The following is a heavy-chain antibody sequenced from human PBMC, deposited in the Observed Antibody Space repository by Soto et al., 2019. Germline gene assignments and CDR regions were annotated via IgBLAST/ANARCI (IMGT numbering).Heavy chain of an antibody. CDR3: ARDYPHYYDSSGYYYDDDY. Sequence: GGSLRLSCAASGFSFNDYIMNWVRQAPGKGLEWVSYIRHSSSEKYYVDSVKGRFTISRDNAKNSLYLQMNSLRAEDTAVYYCARDYPHYYDSSGYYYDDDYWGQGTLVTVSS. CDR1: GFSFNDYI. J-gene: IGHJ4*02. CDR2: IRHSSSEK. D-gene: IGHD3-22*01. V-gene: IGHV3-21*05.